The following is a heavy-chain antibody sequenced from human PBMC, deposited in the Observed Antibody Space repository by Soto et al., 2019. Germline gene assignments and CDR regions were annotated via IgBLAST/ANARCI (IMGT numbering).Heavy chain of an antibody. CDR3: ASIRDLCFGDY. CDR1: GVTFSSYW. D-gene: IGHD3-10*01. Sequence: EVQLVESGGGLVQPGGSLRLSCAASGVTFSSYWMHWVRQAPGKGLVWVSRINSDGSSTSYADSVKGRFTISRDNAKHTLYVQMNGLRAEDTAVYYCASIRDLCFGDYWGQGTLVTVSS. CDR2: INSDGSST. J-gene: IGHJ4*02. V-gene: IGHV3-74*01.